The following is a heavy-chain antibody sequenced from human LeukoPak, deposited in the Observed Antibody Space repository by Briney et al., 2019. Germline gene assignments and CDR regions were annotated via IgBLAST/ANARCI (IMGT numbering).Heavy chain of an antibody. J-gene: IGHJ4*02. CDR3: ARDFGDYLDY. D-gene: IGHD3-3*01. Sequence: PGGSLRLSCAASGFTVSSNYMSWVRQAPGKGLEWVSLIYSGGSTYYADSVKGRFTISRDNSKNTLYLQMNSLRAEDTAVYHCARDFGDYLDYWGQGTLVTVSS. CDR1: GFTVSSNY. CDR2: IYSGGST. V-gene: IGHV3-53*01.